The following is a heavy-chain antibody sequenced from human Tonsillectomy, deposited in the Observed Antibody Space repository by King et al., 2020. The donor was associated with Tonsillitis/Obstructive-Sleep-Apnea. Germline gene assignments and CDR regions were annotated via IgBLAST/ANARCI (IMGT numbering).Heavy chain of an antibody. J-gene: IGHJ5*02. D-gene: IGHD6-19*01. CDR3: ARGVGGLAVAVTGWFDP. CDR1: GGSFSGYY. Sequence: VQLQQWGAGLLKPSETLSLTCAVYGGSFSGYYWSWIRQPPGKGLEWIGEINHSGSTNYNPSLKSRVTISVDTSKNQFSLKLRSVTAADTAVYYCARGVGGLAVAVTGWFDPWGQGTLVTVSS. V-gene: IGHV4-34*01. CDR2: INHSGST.